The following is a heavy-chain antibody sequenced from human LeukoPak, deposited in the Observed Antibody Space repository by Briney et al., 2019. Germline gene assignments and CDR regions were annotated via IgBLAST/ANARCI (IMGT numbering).Heavy chain of an antibody. V-gene: IGHV3-21*01. D-gene: IGHD3-22*01. CDR2: ISSSSSYI. J-gene: IGHJ4*02. CDR1: GFTFSNYT. CDR3: VSVPYYYHSCF. Sequence: GGSLRLSCAASGFTFSNYTMNWVRQAPGQGLEWVSSISSSSSYIYYADSVQGRFTISRDNAKNSLCLQMNSLRAEDTAVYYCVSVPYYYHSCFWGQGTLVTVSS.